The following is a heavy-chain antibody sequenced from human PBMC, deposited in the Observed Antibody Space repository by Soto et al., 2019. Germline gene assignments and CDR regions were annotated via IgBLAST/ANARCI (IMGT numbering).Heavy chain of an antibody. D-gene: IGHD4-4*01. CDR2: IKPDESEK. CDR3: VIGGSNYAY. CDR1: GFPFSGSW. J-gene: IGHJ4*01. V-gene: IGHV3-7*01. Sequence: GGSLRLSCTASGFPFSGSWMTWVRQAPGKGLEWVARIKPDESEKKYADSVKGRFSISRDNAKNSMYLQMDSLRGEDTAVYYCVIGGSNYAYWGPPTPVTLSX.